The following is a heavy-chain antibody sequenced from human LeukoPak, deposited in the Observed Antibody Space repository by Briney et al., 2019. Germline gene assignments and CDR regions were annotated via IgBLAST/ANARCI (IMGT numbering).Heavy chain of an antibody. CDR1: GYTFTGYY. D-gene: IGHD1-26*01. V-gene: IGHV1-2*02. J-gene: IGHJ3*02. CDR2: INPNSGGT. CDR3: ARSSVYYNEADI. Sequence: GASVNVSCKASGYTFTGYYMHWVRQAPGQGLEWMGWINPNSGGTNYAQKFQGRVTMTRDTSISTAYMELSRLRSDDTAVYYCARSSVYYNEADIWGQGTMVTVSS.